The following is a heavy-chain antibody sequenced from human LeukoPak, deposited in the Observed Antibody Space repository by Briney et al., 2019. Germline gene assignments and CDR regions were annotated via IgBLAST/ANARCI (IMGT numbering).Heavy chain of an antibody. J-gene: IGHJ6*03. CDR3: AKEGGGGSYFGSYYYYMDV. D-gene: IGHD1-26*01. V-gene: IGHV3-23*01. CDR2: ISGSGGST. CDR1: GFTFSSYA. Sequence: GGSLRLSCAASGFTFSSYAMSWVRQAPGKGLEWVSAISGSGGSTYYADSVKGRFTISRDNSKNTLYLQMNSLRAEDTAVYYCAKEGGGGSYFGSYYYYMDVWGKGTTVTVSS.